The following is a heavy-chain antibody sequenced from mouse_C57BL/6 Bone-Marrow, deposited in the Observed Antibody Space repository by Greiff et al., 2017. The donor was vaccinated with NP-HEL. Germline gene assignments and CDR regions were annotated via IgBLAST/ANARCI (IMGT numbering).Heavy chain of an antibody. Sequence: EVKLQESGGDLVKPGGSLKLSCAASGFTFSSYGMSWVRQTPDKRLEWVATISSGGSYTYYPDRVKGRFTISRDNATHTLYLQMSSLKSEDTAMYYCARHKTAGFFAYWGQGTLVTVSA. J-gene: IGHJ3*01. V-gene: IGHV5-6*01. CDR3: ARHKTAGFFAY. D-gene: IGHD3-2*01. CDR1: GFTFSSYG. CDR2: ISSGGSYT.